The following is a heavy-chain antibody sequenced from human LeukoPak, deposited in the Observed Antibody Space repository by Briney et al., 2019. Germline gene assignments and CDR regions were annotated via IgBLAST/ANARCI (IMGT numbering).Heavy chain of an antibody. Sequence: PSETLSLTCTVSGGSISSYFCTWIRQPAGKGLEWIGRIHTSGSTNYNPSLKSRVTMSVDTSKNQFSLKLSSVTAAYTAVYYCARDPEGHGNYFDYWGQGALVTVSS. D-gene: IGHD1-14*01. V-gene: IGHV4-4*07. CDR2: IHTSGST. CDR3: ARDPEGHGNYFDY. CDR1: GGSISSYF. J-gene: IGHJ4*02.